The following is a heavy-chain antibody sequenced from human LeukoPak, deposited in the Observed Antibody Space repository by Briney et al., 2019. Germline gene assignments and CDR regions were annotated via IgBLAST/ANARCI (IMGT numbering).Heavy chain of an antibody. CDR2: FDPEDGET. D-gene: IGHD3-22*01. J-gene: IGHJ5*02. Sequence: ASVKVSCKVSGYTLTELSMHWVRQAPGKGLEWMGGFDPEDGETIYAQKFQGRVTMTEDTSTDTAYMELSSLRSEDTAVYYCATWPPPNYDPWSRFDPWGQGTLVTVSS. CDR3: ATWPPPNYDPWSRFDP. V-gene: IGHV1-24*01. CDR1: GYTLTELS.